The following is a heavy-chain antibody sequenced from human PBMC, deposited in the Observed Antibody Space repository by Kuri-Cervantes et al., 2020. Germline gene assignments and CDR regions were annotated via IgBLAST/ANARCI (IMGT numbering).Heavy chain of an antibody. Sequence: ASVKVSCKASGGTFSSYAISWVRQAPGQGLEWMGWMNPNSGNTGYAQKFRGRVTMTRNTSISTAYMELSSLTSEDTAVYYCVRVRLRDYYYYYMDVWGKGTTVTVSS. CDR1: GGTFSSYA. CDR2: MNPNSGNT. V-gene: IGHV1-8*02. J-gene: IGHJ6*03. CDR3: VRVRLRDYYYYYMDV. D-gene: IGHD3-16*01.